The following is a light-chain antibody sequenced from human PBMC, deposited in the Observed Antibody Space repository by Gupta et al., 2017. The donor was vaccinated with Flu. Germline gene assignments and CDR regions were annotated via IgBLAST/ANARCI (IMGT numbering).Light chain of an antibody. V-gene: IGLV2-14*01. CDR2: DVS. Sequence: QSALTQPASVSGSPGQSITLSCTGSYGDIGAHNFVSWYHQHPHKVPKLIIHDVSTRPSGVSERFSGSTSGDKPSLTSSGRQSEDGADYYCCSDGYDNNRLFGGGTRLIVL. J-gene: IGLJ3*02. CDR3: CSDGYDNNRL. CDR1: YGDIGAHNF.